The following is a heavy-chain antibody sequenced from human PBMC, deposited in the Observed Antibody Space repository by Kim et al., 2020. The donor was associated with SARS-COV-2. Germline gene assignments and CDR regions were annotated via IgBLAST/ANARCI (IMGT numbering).Heavy chain of an antibody. Sequence: SETLSLTCTVSGGSISSSSYYWGWIRQPPGKGLEWIGSIYYSGSTYYNPSLKSRVTISVDTSKNQFSLKLSSVTAADTAVYYCARSFKPDYYGSGSYWVWFDPWGQGTLVTVSS. D-gene: IGHD3-10*01. CDR2: IYYSGST. J-gene: IGHJ5*02. CDR3: ARSFKPDYYGSGSYWVWFDP. CDR1: GGSISSSSYY. V-gene: IGHV4-39*01.